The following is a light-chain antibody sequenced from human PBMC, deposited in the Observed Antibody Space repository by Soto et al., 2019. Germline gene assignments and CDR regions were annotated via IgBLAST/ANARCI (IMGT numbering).Light chain of an antibody. Sequence: DVQMTQSPSTLSASVGDRVTITCRASQNIGDWLAWFQQKPGRAPKLLIYKASNLESGVPSTFSGSASGTEFTLTISSLQPADFATDYCQQYYDYSWTFGQGTKVDIK. CDR2: KAS. V-gene: IGKV1-5*03. CDR1: QNIGDW. CDR3: QQYYDYSWT. J-gene: IGKJ1*01.